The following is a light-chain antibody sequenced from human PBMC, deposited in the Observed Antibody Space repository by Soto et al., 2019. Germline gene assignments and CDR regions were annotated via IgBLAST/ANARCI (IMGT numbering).Light chain of an antibody. CDR1: QYIGRY. CDR3: QQTYRTPLT. CDR2: AAS. V-gene: IGKV1-39*01. Sequence: DIQMTQSPSSLSASVGDRVTITCRAGQYIGRYLNWYQQKPGKAPKLLIYAASSLHSGVPSRFSGSGSGTDFTLTISSLRPEDFATYSCQQTYRTPLTFGGGTKVDIK. J-gene: IGKJ4*01.